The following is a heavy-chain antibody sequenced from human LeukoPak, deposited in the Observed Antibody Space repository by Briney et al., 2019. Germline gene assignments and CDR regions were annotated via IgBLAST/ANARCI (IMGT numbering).Heavy chain of an antibody. V-gene: IGHV4-34*01. CDR3: ARGLDFWSGYYLGLFFGY. CDR1: GGSFSGYY. D-gene: IGHD3-3*01. CDR2: INHGGST. J-gene: IGHJ4*02. Sequence: SETLSLTCAVYGGSFSGYYWSWIRQPPGKGLEWIGEINHGGSTNYNPSLKSRVTISVDTSKNQFSLKLSSVTAADTAVYYCARGLDFWSGYYLGLFFGYWGQGTLVTVSS.